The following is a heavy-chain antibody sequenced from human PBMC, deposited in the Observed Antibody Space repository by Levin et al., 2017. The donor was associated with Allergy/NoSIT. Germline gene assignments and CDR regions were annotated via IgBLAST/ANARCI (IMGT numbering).Heavy chain of an antibody. CDR3: AKAGWAAAAAH. V-gene: IGHV3-23*01. CDR2: ISDSGGTT. Sequence: GGSLRLSCAASGFTFSTYAMTWVRLAPGEGLEWVSAISDSGGTTFYADSVKGRFTVSRDNSKNTLYLQMNGLRVEDTAVYYCAKAGWAAAAAHWGQGTLVTVSS. D-gene: IGHD6-13*01. CDR1: GFTFSTYA. J-gene: IGHJ4*02.